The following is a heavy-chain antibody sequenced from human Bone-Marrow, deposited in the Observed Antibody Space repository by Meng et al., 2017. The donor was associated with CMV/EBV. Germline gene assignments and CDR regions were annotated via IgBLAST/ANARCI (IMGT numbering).Heavy chain of an antibody. Sequence: SETLSLTCAVYGGSFSGFSWSWIRQPPGKGLEWIGEINHSGSTNYNPSLKSRVTISVDTSKNQFSLKLSSVTAADTAVYYCARRTIAAAGNFELWGRGTRVTVSS. D-gene: IGHD6-13*01. CDR1: GGSFSGFS. CDR3: ARRTIAAAGNFEL. V-gene: IGHV4-34*01. J-gene: IGHJ2*01. CDR2: INHSGST.